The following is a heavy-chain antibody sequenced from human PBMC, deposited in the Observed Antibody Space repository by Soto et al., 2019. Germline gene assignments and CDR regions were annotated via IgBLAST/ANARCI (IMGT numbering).Heavy chain of an antibody. CDR2: ISGSGGST. D-gene: IGHD5-18*01. J-gene: IGHJ6*02. V-gene: IGHV3-23*01. CDR3: AEDLGLAAGMVQKALRDYYYYYGMDV. Sequence: GGSLRLSCAASGFTFSSYAMSWVRQAPGKGLEWVSAISGSGGSTYYADSVKGRFTISRDNSKNTLYLQMNSLRAEDTAVYYCAEDLGLAAGMVQKALRDYYYYYGMDVWGQGTTVTVYS. CDR1: GFTFSSYA.